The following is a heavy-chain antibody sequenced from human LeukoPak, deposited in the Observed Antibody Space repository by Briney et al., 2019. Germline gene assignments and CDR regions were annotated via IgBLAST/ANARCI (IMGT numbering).Heavy chain of an antibody. CDR3: ASVDSGTAYLRYDY. J-gene: IGHJ4*02. CDR2: IHAYNGYT. V-gene: IGHV1-18*01. D-gene: IGHD3/OR15-3a*01. Sequence: ASVKVSCKASGYTFTSYAISWVRQAPGQGLEWMGWIHAYNGYTNYQQNLQRRVTMTTDTSRSTAYMELTSLRSDDTAVYYCASVDSGTAYLRYDYWGQGTLVTVSS. CDR1: GYTFTSYA.